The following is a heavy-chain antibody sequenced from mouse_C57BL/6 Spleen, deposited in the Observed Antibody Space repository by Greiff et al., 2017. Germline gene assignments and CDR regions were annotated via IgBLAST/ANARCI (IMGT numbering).Heavy chain of an antibody. Sequence: QVQLQQPGAELVKPGASVKLSCKASGYTFTSYWMHWVKQRPGQGLEWIGMIHPNSGSTNYNEKFKSKAKLTVDKSSSTAYMPLSSLTAEDSAVCYCAYCDYEGAMDYWGQGTSVTVSS. CDR2: IHPNSGST. CDR3: AYCDYEGAMDY. CDR1: GYTFTSYW. D-gene: IGHD2-4*01. J-gene: IGHJ4*01. V-gene: IGHV1-64*01.